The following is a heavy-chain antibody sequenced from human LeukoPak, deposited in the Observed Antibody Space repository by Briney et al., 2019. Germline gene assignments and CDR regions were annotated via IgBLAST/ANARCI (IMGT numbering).Heavy chain of an antibody. J-gene: IGHJ4*02. CDR1: GFTFSSYE. D-gene: IGHD6-19*01. Sequence: GGSLRLSCAASGFTFSSYEMNWVRQAPGKGLEWVSYISSSGSTIYYADSVKGRFTISRDNAKNSLYLQMNSLRAEDTAVYYCARIAVAGPPDYWGQGTLVTVSS. CDR3: ARIAVAGPPDY. V-gene: IGHV3-48*03. CDR2: ISSSGSTI.